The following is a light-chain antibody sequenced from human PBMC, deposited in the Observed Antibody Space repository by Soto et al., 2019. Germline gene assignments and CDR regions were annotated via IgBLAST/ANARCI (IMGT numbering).Light chain of an antibody. CDR3: QSYDSSNVV. Sequence: NFMLTQPHSVSESPGKTVTLSCTRGSGSIASNYVQWYQQRPGSAPTTVIYEDNQRPSGVPDRFSGSIDSSSNSASLTNAGLKTEDEADYYCQSYDSSNVVFGGGTKLTVL. CDR1: SGSIASNY. J-gene: IGLJ2*01. CDR2: EDN. V-gene: IGLV6-57*04.